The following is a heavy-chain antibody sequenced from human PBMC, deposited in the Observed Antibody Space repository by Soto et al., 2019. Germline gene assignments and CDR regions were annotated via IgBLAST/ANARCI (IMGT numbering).Heavy chain of an antibody. CDR1: GGSSGNYY. V-gene: IGHV4-59*01. CDR2: ISYSGST. CDR3: ASGSDGDYSDY. Sequence: SGGSSGNYYWSWIRQPPGKGLEWIGYISYSGSTNYNPSLKSQGTISQDTSKKQFSLKLSSVTAADTAVYYCASGSDGDYSDYWGQGTLVTVSS. J-gene: IGHJ4*02. D-gene: IGHD3-16*01.